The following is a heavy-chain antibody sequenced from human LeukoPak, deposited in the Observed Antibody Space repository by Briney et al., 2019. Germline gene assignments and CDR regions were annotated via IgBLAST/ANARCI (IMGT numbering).Heavy chain of an antibody. V-gene: IGHV3-23*01. CDR1: GFTFSSYA. Sequence: PGGSLRLSCAASGFTFSSYAMNWVRQAPGKGLEWVSAISGSGGSTYYADSVKGRFTISRDNSKNTLYLQMNSLRAEGTAVYYCADSRGLGILTYWGQGTLVTVSS. D-gene: IGHD3-16*01. CDR2: ISGSGGST. J-gene: IGHJ4*02. CDR3: ADSRGLGILTY.